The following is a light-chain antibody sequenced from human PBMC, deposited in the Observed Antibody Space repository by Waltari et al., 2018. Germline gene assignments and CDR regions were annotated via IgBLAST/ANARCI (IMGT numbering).Light chain of an antibody. CDR3: QVWDSSSDHLYV. J-gene: IGLJ1*01. CDR2: DDS. CDR1: NIGSKS. V-gene: IGLV3-21*02. Sequence: SYVLTQPPSVSVAPGQTARITCGGNNIGSKSVHWYQQKPGQAPVLVVYDDSDRPSGIPGGWSGSNSGNTATLTISRVEAGDEADYYCQVWDSSSDHLYVFGTGTKVTVL.